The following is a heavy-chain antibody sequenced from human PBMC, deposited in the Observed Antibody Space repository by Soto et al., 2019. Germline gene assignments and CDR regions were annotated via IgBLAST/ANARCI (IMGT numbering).Heavy chain of an antibody. J-gene: IGHJ6*02. Sequence: GGSLRLSCAASGFTFSNAWMSWVRQAPGKGLEWVGRIKSKTDGGTTDYAAPVKGRFTISREDSKNTLYLQMNSLKTEDTAVYYCTTGSMVRGDEQDYYYYGMDVWGQGTTVTVSS. CDR2: IKSKTDGGTT. V-gene: IGHV3-15*01. CDR3: TTGSMVRGDEQDYYYYGMDV. D-gene: IGHD3-10*01. CDR1: GFTFSNAW.